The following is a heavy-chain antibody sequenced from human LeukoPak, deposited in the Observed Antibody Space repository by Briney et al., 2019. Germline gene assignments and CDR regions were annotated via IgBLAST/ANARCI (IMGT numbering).Heavy chain of an antibody. D-gene: IGHD2-15*01. CDR3: ARDYPDCSGGSCHYYFDY. CDR2: IYSGGDT. CDR1: GFPVSNNY. J-gene: IGHJ4*02. V-gene: IGHV3-66*01. Sequence: GGSLRLSCAASGFPVSNNYMTWVRQAPGKGLEWVSLIYSGGDTSYADSVKGRFAISRDNSKNTLYLQMNSLRAEDTAMYFCARDYPDCSGGSCHYYFDYWGQGTPVTVSS.